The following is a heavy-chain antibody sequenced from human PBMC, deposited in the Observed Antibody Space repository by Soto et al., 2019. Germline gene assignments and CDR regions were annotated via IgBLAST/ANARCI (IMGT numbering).Heavy chain of an antibody. D-gene: IGHD3-22*01. Sequence: QVQLVQSGAEVKKPGSSVKVSCKASGGTFSSYTISWVRQAPGQGLEWMGRIIPILGIANYAQKFQGRVTITADKSTSTASMELSSLRSEDTAVYYCARDLGYYDSSGYYSPADYWGQGTLVTVSS. J-gene: IGHJ4*02. V-gene: IGHV1-69*08. CDR3: ARDLGYYDSSGYYSPADY. CDR1: GGTFSSYT. CDR2: IIPILGIA.